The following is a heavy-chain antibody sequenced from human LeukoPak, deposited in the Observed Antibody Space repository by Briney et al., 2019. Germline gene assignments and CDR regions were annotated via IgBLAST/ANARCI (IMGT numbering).Heavy chain of an antibody. J-gene: IGHJ4*02. V-gene: IGHV2-70*01. Sequence: SGPTLVNPTQTLTLTCTFSGFSLSTSGMCVSWIRQPPGKALEWLALIDWDDDKYYSTSLKTRLTISKDTSKNQVVLTMTNMDPVDTATYYCARIPNDYGGNPYFDYWGQGTLVTVSS. CDR2: IDWDDDK. CDR3: ARIPNDYGGNPYFDY. D-gene: IGHD4-23*01. CDR1: GFSLSTSGMC.